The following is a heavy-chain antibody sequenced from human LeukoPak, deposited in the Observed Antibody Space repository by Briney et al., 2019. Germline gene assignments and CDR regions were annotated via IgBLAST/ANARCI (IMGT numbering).Heavy chain of an antibody. CDR3: ARDAGYYYDSSGYLY. Sequence: GGSLRLSCAASGFTFSSYWMSWVRQAPGKGLEWVANIKQDGSEKYYVDSVEGRFTISRDNAKNSLYLQMNSLRAEDTAVYYCARDAGYYYDSSGYLYWGQGTLVTVSS. J-gene: IGHJ4*02. V-gene: IGHV3-7*01. D-gene: IGHD3-22*01. CDR1: GFTFSSYW. CDR2: IKQDGSEK.